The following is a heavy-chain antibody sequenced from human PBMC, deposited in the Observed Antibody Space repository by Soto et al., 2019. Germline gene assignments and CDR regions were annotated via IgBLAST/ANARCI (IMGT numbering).Heavy chain of an antibody. D-gene: IGHD3-3*01. CDR3: AKDSRSLTRITIFGVDYMDV. J-gene: IGHJ6*03. CDR2: ITDSGGSA. CDR1: GFAFSSYA. Sequence: GSLRLSCAASGFAFSSYAMSWVRQAPGKGLGWVSSITDSGGSAYYADSVKGRFTISRDNSKNTLYLQMNSLRAEDTAVYYCAKDSRSLTRITIFGVDYMDVWGKGTTVTVSS. V-gene: IGHV3-23*01.